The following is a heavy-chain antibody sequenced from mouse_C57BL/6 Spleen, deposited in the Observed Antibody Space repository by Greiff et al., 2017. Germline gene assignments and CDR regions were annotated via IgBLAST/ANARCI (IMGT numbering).Heavy chain of an antibody. CDR3: ARDYGSSYDFDV. D-gene: IGHD1-1*01. J-gene: IGHJ1*03. Sequence: VQLQQSGAELVRPGTSVKVSCKASGYAFTNYLIEWVKQRPGQGLEWIGVINPGSGGTNYNEKFKGKATLTADKSSSTAYMQLSSLTSEDSAVYCCARDYGSSYDFDVWGTGTTVTVSS. CDR1: GYAFTNYL. CDR2: INPGSGGT. V-gene: IGHV1-54*01.